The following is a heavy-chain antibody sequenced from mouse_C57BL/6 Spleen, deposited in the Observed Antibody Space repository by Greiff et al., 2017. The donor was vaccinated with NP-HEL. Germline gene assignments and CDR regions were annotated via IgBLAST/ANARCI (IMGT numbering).Heavy chain of an antibody. V-gene: IGHV1-26*01. J-gene: IGHJ2*01. D-gene: IGHD3-2*02. CDR3: ASRQLRLRFYFDY. CDR1: GYTFTDYY. Sequence: EVQLQQSGPELVKPGASVKISCKASGYTFTDYYMNWVKQSHGKSLEWIGDINPNNGGTSYNQKFKGKATLTVDKSSSTAYMKLRSLTSEDSAVYYCASRQLRLRFYFDYWGQGTTLTVSS. CDR2: INPNNGGT.